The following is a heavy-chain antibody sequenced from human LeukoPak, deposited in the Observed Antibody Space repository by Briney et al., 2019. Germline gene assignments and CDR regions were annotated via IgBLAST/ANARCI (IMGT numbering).Heavy chain of an antibody. CDR3: AKEVNLYYYYGMDV. CDR2: ISYDGSNK. J-gene: IGHJ6*02. Sequence: HPGRSLRLSCAASGFTFSSYGMHWVRQAPGKGLEWVAVISYDGSNKYYADSVKGRFTISRDNSKNTLYLQMNSLRAEDAAVYYCAKEVNLYYYYGMDVWGQGTTVTVSS. V-gene: IGHV3-30*18. CDR1: GFTFSSYG. D-gene: IGHD4-11*01.